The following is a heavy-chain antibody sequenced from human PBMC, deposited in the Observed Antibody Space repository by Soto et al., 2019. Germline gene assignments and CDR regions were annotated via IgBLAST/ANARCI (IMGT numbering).Heavy chain of an antibody. J-gene: IGHJ6*02. CDR1: GYTLTELS. V-gene: IGHV1-24*01. CDR2: FDPEDGET. Sequence: ASVKVSCKVSGYTLTELSMHWVRQAPGKGLEWMGGFDPEDGETIYAQKFQGRVTMTEDTSTDTAYMELSSLRPEDTAVYYCATSEQQLVQYYYYGMDVWGQGTTVTVSS. D-gene: IGHD6-13*01. CDR3: ATSEQQLVQYYYYGMDV.